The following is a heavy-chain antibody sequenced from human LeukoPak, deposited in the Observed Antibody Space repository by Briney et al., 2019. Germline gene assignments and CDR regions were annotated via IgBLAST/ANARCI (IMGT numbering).Heavy chain of an antibody. CDR3: ARSHEWLLPYPGTYYFDY. CDR2: IKQDGSEK. Sequence: GGSLRLSCAASGFTFSSYWMSWVRQAPGKGLEWVANIKQDGSEKYYVDSVKGRFTISRDNAKNSLYLQMNSLRAEDTAVYYCARSHEWLLPYPGTYYFDYWGQGTLVTVSS. CDR1: GFTFSSYW. V-gene: IGHV3-7*01. J-gene: IGHJ4*02. D-gene: IGHD3-22*01.